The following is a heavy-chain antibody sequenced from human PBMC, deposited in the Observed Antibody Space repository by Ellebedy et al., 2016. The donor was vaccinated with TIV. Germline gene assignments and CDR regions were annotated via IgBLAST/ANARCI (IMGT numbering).Heavy chain of an antibody. CDR2: ISYDGSNK. Sequence: GESLKISCAASGFTFSSYAMSWVRQAPGKGLEWVAVISYDGSNKYYADSVKGRFTISRDNSKNTLYLQMNSLRAEDTAVYYCARGVVVIYGLFDYWGQGTLVTVSS. CDR3: ARGVVVIYGLFDY. D-gene: IGHD3-22*01. CDR1: GFTFSSYA. V-gene: IGHV3-30-3*01. J-gene: IGHJ4*02.